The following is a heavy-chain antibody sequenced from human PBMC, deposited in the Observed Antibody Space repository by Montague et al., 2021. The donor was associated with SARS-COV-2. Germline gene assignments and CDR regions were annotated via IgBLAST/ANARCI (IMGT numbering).Heavy chain of an antibody. Sequence: CAISGDSVPSNNAAWNWIRQSPSRGLEWLGRTNYRSEWHYDYAVSVKSRILIIPDTSKNQFSLKLSSVTAADTAVYYCARNTEWLLWEDYYYGMDVWGQGTTVTVSS. D-gene: IGHD5-12*01. CDR3: ARNTEWLLWEDYYYGMDV. J-gene: IGHJ6*02. CDR2: TNYRSEWHY. V-gene: IGHV6-1*01. CDR1: GDSVPSNNAA.